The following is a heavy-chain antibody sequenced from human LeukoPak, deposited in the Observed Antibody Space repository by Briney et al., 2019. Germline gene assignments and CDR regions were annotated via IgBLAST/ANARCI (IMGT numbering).Heavy chain of an antibody. CDR2: ITSSSSYT. CDR1: GFPFSDYY. D-gene: IGHD3-22*01. CDR3: ARVYSYDSTGYFDYYFDY. V-gene: IGHV3-11*05. Sequence: GGSLRLSCAASGFPFSDYYMSWIRQAPGKGLEGVSYITSSSSYTNYADSVKGRFTIPRDNAKNSLYLQMNSLRAEDTAVYYCARVYSYDSTGYFDYYFDYWGQGTLVTVSS. J-gene: IGHJ4*02.